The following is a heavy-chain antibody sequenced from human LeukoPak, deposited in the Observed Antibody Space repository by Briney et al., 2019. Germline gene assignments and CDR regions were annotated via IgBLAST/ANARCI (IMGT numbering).Heavy chain of an antibody. D-gene: IGHD6-19*01. CDR3: ARSAYASGWY. J-gene: IGHJ4*02. V-gene: IGHV3-30*02. CDR2: IRYDGSNK. Sequence: GGSLRLSCAASGFTFSSYGMHWVRQAPGKGLEWVAFIRYDGSNKYYADSVKGRFTISRDNAKNSLYLQMNSLRAEDTAMYYCARSAYASGWYLGQGTLVTVSS. CDR1: GFTFSSYG.